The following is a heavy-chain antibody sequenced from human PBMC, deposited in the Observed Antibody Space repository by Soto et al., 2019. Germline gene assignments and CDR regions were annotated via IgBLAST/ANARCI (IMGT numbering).Heavy chain of an antibody. Sequence: GASVKVSCKASGYTFTSYYMHWVRQAPGQGLEWMGIINPSGGSTSYAQKFQGRVTMTRDTSTSTVYMELSSLRSGDTAVYYCARDPYNWNDVPARAFDIWGQGTLVPVSS. V-gene: IGHV1-46*01. CDR1: GYTFTSYY. D-gene: IGHD1-20*01. CDR2: INPSGGST. J-gene: IGHJ3*02. CDR3: ARDPYNWNDVPARAFDI.